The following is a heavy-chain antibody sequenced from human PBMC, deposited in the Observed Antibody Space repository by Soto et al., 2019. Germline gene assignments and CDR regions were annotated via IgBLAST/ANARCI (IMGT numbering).Heavy chain of an antibody. CDR3: STERGSHSANPLNY. D-gene: IGHD1-26*01. V-gene: IGHV3-15*07. J-gene: IGHJ4*02. Sequence: EVRLVESGGGLVKPGGSLRLSCAASGFAFGNAWMSWVRQAPGKGLEWVGRIKSKPDGGTLDYVAPVKGRFTISRDDSKNTLYLQMNSLETEDTAVYYCSTERGSHSANPLNYWGQGTLVTVSS. CDR2: IKSKPDGGTL. CDR1: GFAFGNAW.